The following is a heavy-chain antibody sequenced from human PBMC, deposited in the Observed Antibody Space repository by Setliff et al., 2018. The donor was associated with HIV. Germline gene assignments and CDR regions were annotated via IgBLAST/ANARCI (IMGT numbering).Heavy chain of an antibody. J-gene: IGHJ4*02. Sequence: SVKVSCKASGDTSNSYAIRWVRQAPGQGPEWMGGIIPIVGSPQYAPQFRGRATITADESSRTAYMELTSLKSEDSAVYYCAKPPRPSSWPQYYFDYWGQGTLVTVSS. CDR1: GDTSNSYA. CDR3: AKPPRPSSWPQYYFDY. CDR2: IIPIVGSP. D-gene: IGHD6-13*01. V-gene: IGHV1-69*13.